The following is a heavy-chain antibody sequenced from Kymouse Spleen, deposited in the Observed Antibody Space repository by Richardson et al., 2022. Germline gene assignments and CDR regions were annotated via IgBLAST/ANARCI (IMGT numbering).Heavy chain of an antibody. D-gene: IGHD2-2*02. J-gene: IGHJ4*02. CDR3: ARGVPAAHFDY. V-gene: IGHV4-34*01. CDR2: INHSGST. CDR1: GGSFSGYY. Sequence: QVQLQQWGAGLLKPSETLSLTCAVYGGSFSGYYWSWIRQPPGKGLEWIGEINHSGSTNYNPSLKSRVTISVDTSKNQFSLKLSSVTAADTAVYYCARGVPAAHFDYWGQGTLVTVSS.